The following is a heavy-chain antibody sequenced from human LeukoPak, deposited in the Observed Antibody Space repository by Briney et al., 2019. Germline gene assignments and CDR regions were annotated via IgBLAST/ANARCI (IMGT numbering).Heavy chain of an antibody. J-gene: IGHJ4*02. D-gene: IGHD6-13*01. CDR3: ARDSAGNDY. Sequence: PGGPLRLSCEASGFTFSTYWMSWVRQAPGKGLEWVANIKQDGSEKYYVDSVKGRLTISRDNAKNSLYLQMNSLRAGDTAMYYCARDSAGNDYWGQGTLVTVSS. V-gene: IGHV3-7*01. CDR1: GFTFSTYW. CDR2: IKQDGSEK.